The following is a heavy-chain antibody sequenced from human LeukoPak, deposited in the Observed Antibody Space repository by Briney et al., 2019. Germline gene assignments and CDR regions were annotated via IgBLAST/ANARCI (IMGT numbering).Heavy chain of an antibody. CDR1: EGTFSSYA. CDR2: IIPIFGTA. J-gene: IGHJ6*03. Sequence: ASVKVSCKASEGTFSSYAISWVRQAPGQGLEWMGGIIPIFGTANYAQKFQGRVTITADESTSTAYMELSSLRSEDTAVYYCARSRYYYYYMDVWGKGTTVTVSS. V-gene: IGHV1-69*13. CDR3: ARSRYYYYYMDV.